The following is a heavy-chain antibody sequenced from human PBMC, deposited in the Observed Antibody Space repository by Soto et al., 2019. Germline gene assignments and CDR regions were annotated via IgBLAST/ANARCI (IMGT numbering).Heavy chain of an antibody. D-gene: IGHD3-9*01. CDR1: GFTFSRYA. CDR3: AKDAPVRYFDWLHLSNYYYFDY. Sequence: GGSLRLSCAASGFTFSRYAMSWVRQAPGKGLEWVSAISGSGSSTYYADSVKGRFTISRDNSKNTLYLQMNSLRAEDTAVYYCAKDAPVRYFDWLHLSNYYYFDYWGQGTLVTVSS. J-gene: IGHJ4*02. V-gene: IGHV3-23*01. CDR2: ISGSGSST.